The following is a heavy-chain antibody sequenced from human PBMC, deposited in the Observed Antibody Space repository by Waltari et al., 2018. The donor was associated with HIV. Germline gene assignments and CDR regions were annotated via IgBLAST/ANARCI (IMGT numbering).Heavy chain of an antibody. Sequence: QVQLVQSGAEVKKPGASVRVSCKASGYTFTSYGISWVRQAPGQGLEWMGWISAYKGNTNNAQQFQGRVTMTADTSTSTAYVELRSLRSDDTAVYYCAGVGGGGAVVNPGYWGQGTLVTVSS. CDR1: GYTFTSYG. J-gene: IGHJ4*02. V-gene: IGHV1-18*01. CDR3: AGVGGGGAVVNPGY. CDR2: ISAYKGNT. D-gene: IGHD2-15*01.